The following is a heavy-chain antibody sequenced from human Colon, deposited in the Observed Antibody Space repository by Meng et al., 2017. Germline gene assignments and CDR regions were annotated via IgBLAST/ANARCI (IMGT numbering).Heavy chain of an antibody. V-gene: IGHV4-4*07. Sequence: SETLSLTCTVSGGFINSNFWTWVRQPAGKGLEWIGRFSGTESTSYNPSLQSRVAISVDASKNQVSLTLTSVTAADTAVYYCAREGGGRQLNYWGQGTLVTVSS. J-gene: IGHJ4*02. CDR3: AREGGGRQLNY. CDR2: FSGTEST. D-gene: IGHD3-16*01. CDR1: GGFINSNF.